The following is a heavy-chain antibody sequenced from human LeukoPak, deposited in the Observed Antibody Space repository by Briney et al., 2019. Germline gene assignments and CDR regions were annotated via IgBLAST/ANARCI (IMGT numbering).Heavy chain of an antibody. D-gene: IGHD3-3*01. V-gene: IGHV3-30*03. CDR2: ISNDGSRK. Sequence: PGRSLRLSCAPSGFTFSRHGMHWFRQAPGKGLEWVAIISNDGSRKYYAHSVEGRFTISRDNSKNTLYLQMDSLRAEDTAVYYCARDRAWNYFDYWGQGTLVIVSS. CDR3: ARDRAWNYFDY. J-gene: IGHJ4*02. CDR1: GFTFSRHG.